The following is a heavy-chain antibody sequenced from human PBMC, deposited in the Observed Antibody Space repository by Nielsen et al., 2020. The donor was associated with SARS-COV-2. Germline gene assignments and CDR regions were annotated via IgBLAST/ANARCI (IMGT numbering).Heavy chain of an antibody. CDR1: GFTFSDYY. D-gene: IGHD6-19*01. CDR3: ARVAGTPPVSYSYFDL. Sequence: GGSLRLSCAGSGFTFSDYYMSWIRQAPGKGLEWVAQMSGSSSYIHYADSVKGRYTISKDSAKNSLYLQMNSLRAEDTAVHYCARVAGTPPVSYSYFDLWGRGTLVTVSS. J-gene: IGHJ2*01. CDR2: MSGSSSYI. V-gene: IGHV3-11*05.